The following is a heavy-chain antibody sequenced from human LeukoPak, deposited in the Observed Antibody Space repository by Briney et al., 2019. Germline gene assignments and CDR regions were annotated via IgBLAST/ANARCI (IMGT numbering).Heavy chain of an antibody. V-gene: IGHV3-7*02. J-gene: IGHJ6*02. Sequence: GGSLRLSCAASGFTFNNYCMSWVRQAPGKGLEWVANIKQDGSDKYYVDSVKGRFTISRDNAKNSLYLQMNSLRDEDTAVYYCARGRRGYYGMDVWGQGTTVTVSS. CDR2: IKQDGSDK. D-gene: IGHD1-26*01. CDR3: ARGRRGYYGMDV. CDR1: GFTFNNYC.